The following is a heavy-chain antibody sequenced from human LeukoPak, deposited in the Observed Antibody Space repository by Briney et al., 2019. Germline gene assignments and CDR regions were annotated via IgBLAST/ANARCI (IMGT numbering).Heavy chain of an antibody. Sequence: PGGSLRLSCAASGFTFSSYGMHWVRQAPGKGLEWVAVISYDGSNKYYADSVKGRFTISRDNSKNTLYLQMNSLRAEDTAVYYCAKAHSGEWQWLEYYYYYYMDVWGKGTTVTVSS. J-gene: IGHJ6*03. CDR3: AKAHSGEWQWLEYYYYYYMDV. V-gene: IGHV3-30*18. CDR1: GFTFSSYG. D-gene: IGHD6-19*01. CDR2: ISYDGSNK.